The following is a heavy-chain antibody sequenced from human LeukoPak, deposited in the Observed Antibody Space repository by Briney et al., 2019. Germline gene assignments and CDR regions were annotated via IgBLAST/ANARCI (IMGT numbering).Heavy chain of an antibody. D-gene: IGHD7-27*01. Sequence: SLNLSCTASGGTFSSYTISWVRQAPEQGLEWMGRIIPILGIANYAQKFQGRVTITADKSTSTAYMELSSLRSEDTAVYYCARDQETGGPTDYWGQGTLVTVSS. V-gene: IGHV1-69*04. CDR2: IIPILGIA. CDR3: ARDQETGGPTDY. J-gene: IGHJ4*02. CDR1: GGTFSSYT.